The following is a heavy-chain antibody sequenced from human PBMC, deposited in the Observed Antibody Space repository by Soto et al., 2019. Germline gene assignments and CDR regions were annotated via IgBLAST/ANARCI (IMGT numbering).Heavy chain of an antibody. Sequence: GGSLRPSFAAPGFTFGTYEMNWFRQARGKGLEWVSYISSSGSTIYYADSVKGRFTISRDNAKNSLYLQMNSLRAEDTAVYYCASEINDYGDYYCGMDVWGQGTTVTVSS. CDR2: ISSSGSTI. J-gene: IGHJ6*02. CDR3: ASEINDYGDYYCGMDV. CDR1: GFTFGTYE. D-gene: IGHD4-17*01. V-gene: IGHV3-48*03.